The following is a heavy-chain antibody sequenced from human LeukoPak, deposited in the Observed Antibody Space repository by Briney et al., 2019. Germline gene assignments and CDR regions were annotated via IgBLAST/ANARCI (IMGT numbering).Heavy chain of an antibody. J-gene: IGHJ6*04. V-gene: IGHV1-18*04. CDR3: ARDDGSSGWYGDV. Sequence: ASVKVSCKASGYTFTSYGISWVRQAPGQGLEWMGWISAYNGNTNYAQKLQGRVTMTTDTSTSTACMELRSLRSDDTAVYYCARDDGSSGWYGDVWGKGTTVTVSS. D-gene: IGHD6-19*01. CDR2: ISAYNGNT. CDR1: GYTFTSYG.